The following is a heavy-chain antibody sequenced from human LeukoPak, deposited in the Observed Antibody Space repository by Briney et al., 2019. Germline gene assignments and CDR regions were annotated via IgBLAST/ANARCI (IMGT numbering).Heavy chain of an antibody. J-gene: IGHJ4*02. CDR3: ARLGGFAAAGSADY. CDR1: GYSFTNHW. D-gene: IGHD6-13*01. CDR2: MYPGDSDK. Sequence: GEALKISCKGSGYSFTNHWIGWVRQMPGKGLEWMAIMYPGDSDKIYSPSFEGQVTISADTSISHASLQWGSLKASDPAIYYCARLGGFAAAGSADYWGQGTLVTVSS. V-gene: IGHV5-51*01.